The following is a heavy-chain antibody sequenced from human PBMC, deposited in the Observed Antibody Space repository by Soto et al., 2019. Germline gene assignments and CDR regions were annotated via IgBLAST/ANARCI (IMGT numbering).Heavy chain of an antibody. CDR1: GFTLSTFG. CDR3: AKDLQAYGDYDYYCYGLDV. Sequence: QLVESGGGVVPPGASLRLSCAASGFTLSTFGMNWVRKTPGKGLEGVEVISYDGNNKVYADSVKGRFTISRDNFKNTVDLVMNNLKVDNTAVYYCAKDLQAYGDYDYYCYGLDVWGQGATVSVSS. J-gene: IGHJ6*02. CDR2: ISYDGNNK. V-gene: IGHV3-30*18. D-gene: IGHD4-17*01.